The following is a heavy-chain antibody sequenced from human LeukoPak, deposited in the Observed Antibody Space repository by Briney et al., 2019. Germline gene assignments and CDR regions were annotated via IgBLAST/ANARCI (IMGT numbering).Heavy chain of an antibody. CDR1: GFTFSSYS. J-gene: IGHJ4*02. Sequence: PGGSLRLSCAASGFTFSSYSMNWVRQAPGKGLEWVSVIYSGGRTYYADSVKGRFTISRDNAKNSLYLQMNSLRAEDTAVYYCARDFRIVGATIDYWGQGTLVTVSS. CDR2: IYSGGRT. D-gene: IGHD1-26*01. V-gene: IGHV3-21*01. CDR3: ARDFRIVGATIDY.